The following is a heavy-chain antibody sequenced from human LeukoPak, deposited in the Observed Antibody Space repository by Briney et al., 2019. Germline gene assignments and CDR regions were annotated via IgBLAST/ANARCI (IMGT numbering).Heavy chain of an antibody. CDR1: GGTFSSYA. V-gene: IGHV1-69*13. J-gene: IGHJ6*03. D-gene: IGHD4-11*01. Sequence: ASVKVSCKASGGTFSSYAISWVRQAPGQGLEWMGGIIPIFGTANYAQKFQGRVTITADESTSTAYMKLSSLRSEDTAVYYCARDQGTVSGRRAGYYYYYYMDVWGKGTTVTISS. CDR2: IIPIFGTA. CDR3: ARDQGTVSGRRAGYYYYYYMDV.